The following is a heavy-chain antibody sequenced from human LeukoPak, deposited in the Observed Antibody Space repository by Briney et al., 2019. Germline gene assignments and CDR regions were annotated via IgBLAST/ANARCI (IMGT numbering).Heavy chain of an antibody. V-gene: IGHV3-30*04. Sequence: GRSLGLSCAASGFNFSSYAMHWVRQAPGKGLEWVAVISYDGSNKYYADSVKGRFTISRDNSKNTLYLQMNSLRAEDTAVYYCARDGSGSGSIDYWGQGTLVTVSS. J-gene: IGHJ4*02. CDR3: ARDGSGSGSIDY. CDR1: GFNFSSYA. CDR2: ISYDGSNK. D-gene: IGHD3-10*01.